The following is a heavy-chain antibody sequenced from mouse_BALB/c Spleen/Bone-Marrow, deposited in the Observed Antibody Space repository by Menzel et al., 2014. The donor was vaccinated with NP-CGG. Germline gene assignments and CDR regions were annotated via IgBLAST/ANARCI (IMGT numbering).Heavy chain of an antibody. CDR2: IYPGDDDT. J-gene: IGHJ3*01. CDR3: AGSTPLVY. CDR1: GYAFSRSW. D-gene: IGHD1-1*01. Sequence: QVQLQQSGAELVRPGSSVKISCKASGYAFSRSWMNWVKQRPGQGLEWIGQIYPGDDDTNYSGKFKGRATLTADKSSGTDYMQHSSLTSEDSTVYFCAGSTPLVYWGQGTLVTVSA. V-gene: IGHV1-80*01.